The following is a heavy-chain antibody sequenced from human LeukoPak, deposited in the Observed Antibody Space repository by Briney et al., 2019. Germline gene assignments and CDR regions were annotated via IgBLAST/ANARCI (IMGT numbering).Heavy chain of an antibody. CDR3: ARVRYCSGGSCYFHFDY. V-gene: IGHV4-39*07. J-gene: IGHJ4*02. D-gene: IGHD2-15*01. CDR2: IYYSGTT. Sequence: SETLSLTCTVSGGSISSSSYYWGWIRQPPGKGLEWIGSIYYSGTTYYNPSLKSRVTISVDTSKNQFSLKVSSVTAADTAVYYCARVRYCSGGSCYFHFDYWGQGTLVTVSS. CDR1: GGSISSSSYY.